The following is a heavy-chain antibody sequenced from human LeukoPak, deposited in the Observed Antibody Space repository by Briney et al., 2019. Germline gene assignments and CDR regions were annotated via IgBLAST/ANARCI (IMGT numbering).Heavy chain of an antibody. Sequence: GGSLRLSCAASGFTFSSYNMNWVRQAPGKGLEWVSAISGSGGSTYYADSVKGRFTISRDNSKNTLYLQMNSLRAEDTAVYYCAKDPPRATYYDIPEKGGLSYWGQGTLVTVSS. V-gene: IGHV3-23*01. CDR3: AKDPPRATYYDIPEKGGLSY. D-gene: IGHD3-9*01. J-gene: IGHJ4*02. CDR2: ISGSGGST. CDR1: GFTFSSYN.